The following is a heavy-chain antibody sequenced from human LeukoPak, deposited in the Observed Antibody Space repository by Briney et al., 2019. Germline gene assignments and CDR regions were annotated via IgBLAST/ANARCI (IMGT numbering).Heavy chain of an antibody. V-gene: IGHV3-74*01. CDR3: ARPYDGNSKFDY. CDR1: GFTLSSYW. CDR2: INIDGSST. Sequence: PGGSLRLSCAASGFTLSSYWMHWVRHAPGKGPVSVSRINIDGSSTNYADSVKGRFTISRDNAKNTLYLQMNSLRPDDTAVYYCARPYDGNSKFDYWGQGTLVTVSS. J-gene: IGHJ4*02. D-gene: IGHD4-23*01.